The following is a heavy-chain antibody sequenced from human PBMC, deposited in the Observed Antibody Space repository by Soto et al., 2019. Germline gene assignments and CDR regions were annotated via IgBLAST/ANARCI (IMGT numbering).Heavy chain of an antibody. V-gene: IGHV3-30*18. Sequence: QVQLVESGGGVVQPGTSLRLSCSASGFTLSGVDMHWVRQAPGTGLEGVAVMSYDGRNQYYADSVKGRFTDSRDSSKSTLYLQMNSLRTEDAAVYYCAKGGWYTSSSRSDCWGQGTLVTVSS. CDR1: GFTLSGVD. CDR2: MSYDGRNQ. J-gene: IGHJ4*02. D-gene: IGHD6-6*01. CDR3: AKGGWYTSSSRSDC.